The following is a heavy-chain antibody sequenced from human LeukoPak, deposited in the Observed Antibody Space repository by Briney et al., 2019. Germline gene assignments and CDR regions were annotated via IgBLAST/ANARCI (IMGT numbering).Heavy chain of an antibody. CDR3: ARGLQVLGIWFDP. Sequence: ASVKVSCKASGYTFSNYDIHWVRQATGQGLEWMGWMNPNSGNTGYTQKFQGRVTVTRNTSISTAYMELSSLRSEDTAVYYCARGLQVLGIWFDPWGQGTLVTVSS. CDR2: MNPNSGNT. V-gene: IGHV1-8*01. CDR1: GYTFSNYD. J-gene: IGHJ5*02. D-gene: IGHD2/OR15-2a*01.